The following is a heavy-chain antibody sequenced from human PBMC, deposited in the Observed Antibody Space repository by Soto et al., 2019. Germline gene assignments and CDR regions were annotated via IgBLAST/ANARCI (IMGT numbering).Heavy chain of an antibody. J-gene: IGHJ4*02. V-gene: IGHV3-21*01. Sequence: GGSLRLSCAASGFTFSSYSMNWVRQAPGKGLEWVSSISSSSSYIYYADSVKSRFTISRDNAKNSLYLQMNSLRAEDTAVYYCARSHKGVLMVYATLNYWGQGTLVTVSS. CDR1: GFTFSSYS. D-gene: IGHD2-8*01. CDR3: ARSHKGVLMVYATLNY. CDR2: ISSSSSYI.